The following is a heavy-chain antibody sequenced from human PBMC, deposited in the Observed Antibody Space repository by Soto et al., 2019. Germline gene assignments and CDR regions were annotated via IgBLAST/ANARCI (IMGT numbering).Heavy chain of an antibody. Sequence: GGSLRLSCAASGFTFSIYGMHWFRQAPGKGLEWVAVISYDGSNKYYADSVKGRFTISRDNSKNTLYLQMNSLRAEDTAVYYCAKDHAAGYSSSTRFDPWGQGTLVTVSS. J-gene: IGHJ5*02. CDR1: GFTFSIYG. D-gene: IGHD6-6*01. V-gene: IGHV3-30*18. CDR2: ISYDGSNK. CDR3: AKDHAAGYSSSTRFDP.